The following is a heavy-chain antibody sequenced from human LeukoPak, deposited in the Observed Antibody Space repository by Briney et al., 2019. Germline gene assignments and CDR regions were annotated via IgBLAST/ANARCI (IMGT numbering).Heavy chain of an antibody. Sequence: SETLSLTCAVYGGSFSGYYWSWIRQPPGKGLEWIGEINHSGSTNYNPSLKSRVTISVDTSRNQFSLKLSSVTAADTAVYYCARGIAVVPAVSFDYWGQGTLVTVSS. CDR1: GGSFSGYY. V-gene: IGHV4-34*01. J-gene: IGHJ4*02. D-gene: IGHD2-2*01. CDR2: INHSGST. CDR3: ARGIAVVPAVSFDY.